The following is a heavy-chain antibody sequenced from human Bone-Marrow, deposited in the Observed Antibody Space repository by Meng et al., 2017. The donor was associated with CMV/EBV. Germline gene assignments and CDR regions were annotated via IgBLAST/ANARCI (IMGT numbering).Heavy chain of an antibody. CDR3: ARGVAKSSSIAAPFDY. CDR1: GVSSSSYY. D-gene: IGHD6-6*01. V-gene: IGHV4-59*01. CDR2: IYYSGST. J-gene: IGHJ4*02. Sequence: GSLRLYCTVSGVSSSSYYWSWIRQPPGKGLEWIGYIYYSGSTNYNPSLKSRVTISVDTSKNQFSLKLSSVTAADTAVYYWARGVAKSSSIAAPFDYWGQGTLVTVSS.